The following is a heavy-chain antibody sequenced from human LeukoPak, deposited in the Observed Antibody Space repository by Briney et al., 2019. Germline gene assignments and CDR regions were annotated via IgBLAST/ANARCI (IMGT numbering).Heavy chain of an antibody. V-gene: IGHV4-31*03. CDR1: GGSISSGGYY. J-gene: IGHJ5*02. Sequence: PSQTLSLTCTVSGGSISSGGYYWSWIRQHPGKGLERIGYIYYSGSTYYNPSLKSRVTISVDTSKNQFSLKLSSVTAADTAVYYCARDSLNNWFDPWGQGTLVTVSS. CDR2: IYYSGST. CDR3: ARDSLNNWFDP.